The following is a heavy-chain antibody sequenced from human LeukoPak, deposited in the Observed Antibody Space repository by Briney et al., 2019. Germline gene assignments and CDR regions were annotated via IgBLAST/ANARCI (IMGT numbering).Heavy chain of an antibody. CDR3: AKDDRGNEAPFDY. Sequence: GGSLRLSCAASGFTFDDYAMHWVRQAPGKGLEWVAVISYDGTNKYYADSVKGRFTISRDNSKNTLHLQMNSLRAEDTAVYYCAKDDRGNEAPFDYWGQGTLVTVSS. CDR2: ISYDGTNK. J-gene: IGHJ4*02. CDR1: GFTFDDYA. V-gene: IGHV3-30*18.